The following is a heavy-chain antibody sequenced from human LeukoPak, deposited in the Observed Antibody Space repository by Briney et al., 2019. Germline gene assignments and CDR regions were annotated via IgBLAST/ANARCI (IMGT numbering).Heavy chain of an antibody. CDR1: GYSISSGYY. CDR3: ARPIDY. V-gene: IGHV4-38-2*02. J-gene: IGHJ4*02. Sequence: SETLSLTCTVSGYSISSGYYWGWIRQPPGKGLEWIGSIYHSGSTYYNPSLKSRVTISVDTSKNQFSLKLSSVTAADTAVYYCARPIDYWGQGTLVTVSS. CDR2: IYHSGST.